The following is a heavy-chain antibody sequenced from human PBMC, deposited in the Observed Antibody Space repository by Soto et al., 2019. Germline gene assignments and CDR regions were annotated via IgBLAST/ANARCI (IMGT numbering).Heavy chain of an antibody. Sequence: GASVKVSCKASGYTFTSYGISWVRQAPGQGLEWMGWISAYNGNTNYAQKLQGRVTMTTDTSTSTAYMELRSLRSDDTAVYYCARDFGYGGNDPDAFDIWGQGTMVTVS. CDR1: GYTFTSYG. J-gene: IGHJ3*02. CDR2: ISAYNGNT. V-gene: IGHV1-18*04. D-gene: IGHD4-17*01. CDR3: ARDFGYGGNDPDAFDI.